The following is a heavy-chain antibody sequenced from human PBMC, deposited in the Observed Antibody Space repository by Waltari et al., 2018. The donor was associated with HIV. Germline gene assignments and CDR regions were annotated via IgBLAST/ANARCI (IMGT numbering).Heavy chain of an antibody. CDR1: GFTFSSYS. CDR3: ARQDSSGGNYYYGMDV. CDR2: ISSSSIYI. V-gene: IGHV3-21*01. Sequence: EVQLVESGGGLVKPGGSLRLSCAASGFTFSSYSMNWVRQAPGKGLGWVSTISSSSIYISYADSVKGRFTISRDNDKNSLYLQMNSLRAEDTAVYYCARQDSSGGNYYYGMDVWGQGTTVTVSS. J-gene: IGHJ6*02. D-gene: IGHD3-22*01.